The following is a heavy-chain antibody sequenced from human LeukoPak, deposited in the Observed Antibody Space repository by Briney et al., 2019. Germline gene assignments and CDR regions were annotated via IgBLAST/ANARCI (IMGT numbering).Heavy chain of an antibody. V-gene: IGHV3-30*03. Sequence: GGSLRLSCAASGFTFSSYGMHWVRQAPGKGLEWVAVISYDGSNKYYADSVKGRFTISRDNSKNTLYLQMNSLRAEDTAVYYCARAAGSSPPSHYFDYWGQGTLVTVSS. CDR2: ISYDGSNK. J-gene: IGHJ4*02. D-gene: IGHD6-6*01. CDR3: ARAAGSSPPSHYFDY. CDR1: GFTFSSYG.